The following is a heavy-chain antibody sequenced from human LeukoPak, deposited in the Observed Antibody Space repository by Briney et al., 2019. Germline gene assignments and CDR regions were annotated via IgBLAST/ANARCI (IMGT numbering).Heavy chain of an antibody. CDR3: ARGRRPITMIVVPSAFDI. CDR2: ISAYNGNT. D-gene: IGHD3-22*01. V-gene: IGHV1-18*01. Sequence: ASVKVSCKASGYTFTSYGISWVRQAPGQGLEWMGWISAYNGNTNYAQKLQGRVTMTTDTSTSTAYMELRSLRSDDTAVYYCARGRRPITMIVVPSAFDIWGQGTMVTVSS. J-gene: IGHJ3*02. CDR1: GYTFTSYG.